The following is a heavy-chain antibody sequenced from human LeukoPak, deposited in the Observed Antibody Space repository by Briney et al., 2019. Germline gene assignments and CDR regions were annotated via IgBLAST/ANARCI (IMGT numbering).Heavy chain of an antibody. CDR2: ISSSSSYI. CDR1: GFTFSSYS. CDR3: ARGRGYSYGYDY. J-gene: IGHJ4*02. D-gene: IGHD5-18*01. Sequence: GGSLRLSCAASGFTFSSYSMNWVRQAPGKGLEWVSSISSSSSYIYYADSVKGRFTISRDNAKISLYLQMNSLRAEDTAVYYCARGRGYSYGYDYWGQGTLVTVSS. V-gene: IGHV3-21*01.